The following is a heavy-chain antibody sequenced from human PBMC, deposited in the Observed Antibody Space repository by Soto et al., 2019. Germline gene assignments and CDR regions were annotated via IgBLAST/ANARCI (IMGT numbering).Heavy chain of an antibody. CDR1: GFTFSSYA. D-gene: IGHD3-10*01. CDR3: AREAVLLWFGESQRAFDI. J-gene: IGHJ3*02. CDR2: ISYDGSNK. Sequence: QVQLVESGGGVDQPGRSLRLSCAASGFTFSSYAMHWVRQAPGKGLEWVAVISYDGSNKYYADSVKGRFTISRDNSKNTLYLQMISLRAEDTAVYYCAREAVLLWFGESQRAFDIWGQGTMVTVSS. V-gene: IGHV3-30-3*01.